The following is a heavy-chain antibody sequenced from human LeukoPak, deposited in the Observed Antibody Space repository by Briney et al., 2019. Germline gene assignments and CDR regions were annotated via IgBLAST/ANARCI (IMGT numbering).Heavy chain of an antibody. J-gene: IGHJ5*02. Sequence: SETLPLTCAVCGGSFSGYYWSWIRQPPGKGLEWIGEINHSGSTNYNPSLKSRVTISVDTSKNQFSLKLSSVTAADTAVYYCARDRLGPWGQGTLVTVSS. D-gene: IGHD7-27*01. CDR3: ARDRLGP. V-gene: IGHV4-34*01. CDR1: GGSFSGYY. CDR2: INHSGST.